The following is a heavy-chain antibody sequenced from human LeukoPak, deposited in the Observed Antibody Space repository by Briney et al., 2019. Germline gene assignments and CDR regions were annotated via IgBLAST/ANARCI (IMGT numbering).Heavy chain of an antibody. CDR3: AKGRWSGPFDY. Sequence: PGGSLRLSCAASGFTFSNSAMSWVRQAPGKGLEWVSAVGATGGATNYANSVKGRFTISRDNSKNTLSLQMNSLRAEDTAVYYCAKGRWSGPFDYWGQGTLVTVPS. V-gene: IGHV3-23*01. CDR1: GFTFSNSA. CDR2: VGATGGAT. D-gene: IGHD2-15*01. J-gene: IGHJ4*02.